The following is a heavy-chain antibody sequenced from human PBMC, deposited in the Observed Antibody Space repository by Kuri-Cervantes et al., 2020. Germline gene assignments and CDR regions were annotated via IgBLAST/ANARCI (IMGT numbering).Heavy chain of an antibody. CDR2: IGTAGDT. CDR1: GFTFSSYD. Sequence: GESLKISCAASGFTFSSYDMHWVRQATGKGLEWVSAIGTAGDTYYPGSVKVRFTISRENAKNSLYLQMNSLRAGDTAVYYCARGGAAGTGYWFDPWGQGTLVTVSS. V-gene: IGHV3-13*01. D-gene: IGHD6-13*01. J-gene: IGHJ5*02. CDR3: ARGGAAGTGYWFDP.